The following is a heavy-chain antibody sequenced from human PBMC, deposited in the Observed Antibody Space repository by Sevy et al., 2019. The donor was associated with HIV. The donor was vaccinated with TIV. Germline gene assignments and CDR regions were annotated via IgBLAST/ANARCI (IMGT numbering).Heavy chain of an antibody. CDR2: IKQDGSEK. J-gene: IGHJ3*02. CDR3: ASLPGIAAAGLGYDAFDI. D-gene: IGHD6-13*01. CDR1: GFTFSSYW. V-gene: IGHV3-7*03. Sequence: GGSLRLSCAASGFTFSSYWMSWVRQAPGKGLEWVANIKQDGSEKYYVDSVKGRFTISRDNAKNSMYLQMNSLRAEDTAVYYCASLPGIAAAGLGYDAFDIWGQGTMVTVSS.